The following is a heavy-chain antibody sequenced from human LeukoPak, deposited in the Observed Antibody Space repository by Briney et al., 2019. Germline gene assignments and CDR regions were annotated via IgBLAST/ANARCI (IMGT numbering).Heavy chain of an antibody. CDR1: GGSISSNSYY. Sequence: SETLSLTCAVSGGSISSNSYYWGWIRQPPGKGLEWIGSIYCSGSTNYNPSLKSRVTISVDTSKNQFSLKLSSVTAADTAVYYCARESRYDYVWGSYRRYNWFDPWGQGTLVTVSS. CDR2: IYCSGST. CDR3: ARESRYDYVWGSYRRYNWFDP. V-gene: IGHV4-39*07. J-gene: IGHJ5*02. D-gene: IGHD3-16*02.